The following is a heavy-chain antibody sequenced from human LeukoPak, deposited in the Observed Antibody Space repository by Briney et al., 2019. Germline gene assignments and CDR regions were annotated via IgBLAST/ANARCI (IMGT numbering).Heavy chain of an antibody. CDR1: GGSISSSSYY. CDR3: ARGLTTVTDF. CDR2: IYYSGST. Sequence: PSETLSLTCTVSGGSISSSSYYWGWIRQPPGKGLEWIGSIYYSGSTYYNPSLKSRVTISVDTSKNQFSLRLSSVTAADTAVYYCARGLTTVTDFWGQGTLVTVSS. J-gene: IGHJ4*02. V-gene: IGHV4-39*07. D-gene: IGHD4-17*01.